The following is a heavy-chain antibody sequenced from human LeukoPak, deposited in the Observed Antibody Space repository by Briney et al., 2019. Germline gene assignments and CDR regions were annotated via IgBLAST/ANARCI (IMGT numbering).Heavy chain of an antibody. D-gene: IGHD3-3*01. J-gene: IGHJ1*01. CDR3: ARDPYYDFWSVQGYFQH. Sequence: GGSLRLSCAASGFAFSSYWLHWVRQAPGKGLVWVSRVNSDGSSTNYADSVEGRFTVSRDNAKNTLYLQMNSLRAEDTAVDYCARDPYYDFWSVQGYFQHWGQGTLVTVSS. CDR2: VNSDGSST. V-gene: IGHV3-74*01. CDR1: GFAFSSYW.